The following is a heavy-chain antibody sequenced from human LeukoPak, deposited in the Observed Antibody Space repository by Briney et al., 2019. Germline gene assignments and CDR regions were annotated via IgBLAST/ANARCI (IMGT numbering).Heavy chain of an antibody. CDR1: GFTFSTYT. J-gene: IGHJ4*02. V-gene: IGHV3-30*04. D-gene: IGHD3-22*01. CDR3: AGRSYYDSSGESY. CDR2: ISYDGSNK. Sequence: GGSLRLSCAASGFTFSTYTMHWVRQAPGKGLEWVAFISYDGSNKFYADSVKGRFTISRDNAKSSLYLQMNSLRAEDTAVYYCAGRSYYDSSGESYWGQGTLVTVSS.